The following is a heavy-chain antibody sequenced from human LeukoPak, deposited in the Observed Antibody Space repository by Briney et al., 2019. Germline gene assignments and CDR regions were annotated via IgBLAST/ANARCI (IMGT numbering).Heavy chain of an antibody. D-gene: IGHD3-3*01. CDR3: ARSGYSYYYYYYMDV. J-gene: IGHJ6*03. V-gene: IGHV4-4*07. CDR1: GGSISSYY. Sequence: SETLSLICTVSGGSISSYYWSWIRQPAGKGLEWIGRIYTSGSTNYNPSLKSRVTMSVDTSKNQFSLKLSSVTAADTAVYYCARSGYSYYYYYYMDVWGKGTTVTVSS. CDR2: IYTSGST.